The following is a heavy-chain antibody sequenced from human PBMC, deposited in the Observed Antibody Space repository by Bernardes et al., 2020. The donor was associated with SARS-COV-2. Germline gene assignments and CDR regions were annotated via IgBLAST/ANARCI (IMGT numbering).Heavy chain of an antibody. CDR3: ARDLIPYDFWSGYRWDV. J-gene: IGHJ6*02. CDR2: INSDGSST. Sequence: GLSLRLSCAASGFIFSSYWMHWVRQAPGKGLVWVSRINSDGSSTNYADSVKGRFTISRDNAKNTLYLQMNSLRAEDTAVYYCARDLIPYDFWSGYRWDVWGQGTTVTVSS. V-gene: IGHV3-74*01. D-gene: IGHD3-3*01. CDR1: GFIFSSYW.